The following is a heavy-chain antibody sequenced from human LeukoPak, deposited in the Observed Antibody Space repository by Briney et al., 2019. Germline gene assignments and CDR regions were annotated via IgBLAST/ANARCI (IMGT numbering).Heavy chain of an antibody. Sequence: GGSLRLSCAASGFTFSSYWMHWVRQAPGKGLVWVSRINSDGSSTSYADSVKGRFTISRDNAKNTLYLQMNSLRAEDTAVYYCARRSAAGDGFEICGQGTMVTVSS. V-gene: IGHV3-74*01. D-gene: IGHD6-13*01. CDR3: ARRSAAGDGFEI. CDR1: GFTFSSYW. J-gene: IGHJ3*02. CDR2: INSDGSST.